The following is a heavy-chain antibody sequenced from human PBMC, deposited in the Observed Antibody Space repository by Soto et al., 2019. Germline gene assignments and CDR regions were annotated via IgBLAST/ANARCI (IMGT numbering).Heavy chain of an antibody. CDR3: ARGQLWLSY. D-gene: IGHD5-18*01. J-gene: IGHJ4*02. CDR1: GGSISSGGYS. Sequence: SETLSLTCAVSGGSISSGGYSWSWIRQPPGKGLEWIGYIYHSGSTYYNPSLKSRVTISVDRSKNQFSLKLSSVTAADTAVYYCARGQLWLSYWGQGTMVTVYS. V-gene: IGHV4-30-2*01. CDR2: IYHSGST.